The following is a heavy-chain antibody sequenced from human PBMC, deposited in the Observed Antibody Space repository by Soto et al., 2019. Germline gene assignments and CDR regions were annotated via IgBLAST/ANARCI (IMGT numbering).Heavy chain of an antibody. J-gene: IGHJ6*02. V-gene: IGHV3-11*06. D-gene: IGHD1-26*01. CDR2: ISSSSSYT. Sequence: GGSLRLSCAASGFTFSDYYMSWLRQAPGKGLEWVSYISSSSSYTNYADSVKGRFTISRDNAKNSLYLQMNSLRAEDTAVYYCARDGQWEPGYYYYGMDVWGQGTTVTVSS. CDR3: ARDGQWEPGYYYYGMDV. CDR1: GFTFSDYY.